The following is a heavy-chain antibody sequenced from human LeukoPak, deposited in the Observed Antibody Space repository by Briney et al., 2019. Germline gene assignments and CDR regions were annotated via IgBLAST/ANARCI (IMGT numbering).Heavy chain of an antibody. Sequence: SPTLSLTCTVYGGSIGTYYWSWIRQSPGKGLEWIGYIYVTGTRYNPYLQSRVTISVDRSRNQFFLKMSSVTAADTAVYYCARHIGGGIEDMDVWGKGTKVIVSS. CDR1: GGSIGTYY. D-gene: IGHD3-16*02. V-gene: IGHV4-59*08. J-gene: IGHJ6*03. CDR3: ARHIGGGIEDMDV. CDR2: IYVTGT.